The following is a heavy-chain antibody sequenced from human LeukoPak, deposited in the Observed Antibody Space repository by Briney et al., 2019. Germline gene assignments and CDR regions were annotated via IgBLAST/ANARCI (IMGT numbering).Heavy chain of an antibody. D-gene: IGHD5-18*01. V-gene: IGHV3-66*01. CDR3: ARDPGYSYGYDY. J-gene: IGHJ4*02. Sequence: PGGSLRLSCAASGFTFSSYAMSWVRQAPGKGLEWVSVIYSDGSTYYADSVKGRFTISRDNSKNTVYLQMNSLRAEDTAVYYCARDPGYSYGYDYWGQGTLVTVSS. CDR1: GFTFSSYA. CDR2: IYSDGST.